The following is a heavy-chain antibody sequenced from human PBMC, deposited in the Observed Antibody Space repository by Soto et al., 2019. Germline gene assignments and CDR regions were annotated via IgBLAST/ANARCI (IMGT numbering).Heavy chain of an antibody. CDR1: GFTFGSYW. Sequence: PGGSLRLSCAASGFTFGSYWMSWVRQTPGKGLEWLGTIMKDGSVKKYVDSVKGRFTVSRDNAKNSLYLQMDSMRVEDTAVYYCARDSGYDAGSSVNHYLDYWGHGTPVTVSS. V-gene: IGHV3-7*01. J-gene: IGHJ4*01. CDR2: IMKDGSVK. CDR3: ARDSGYDAGSSVNHYLDY. D-gene: IGHD2-15*01.